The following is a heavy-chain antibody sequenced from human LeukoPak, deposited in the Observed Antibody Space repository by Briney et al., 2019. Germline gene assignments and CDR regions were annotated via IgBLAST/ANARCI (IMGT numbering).Heavy chain of an antibody. D-gene: IGHD3-16*02. Sequence: GGSLRLSCAASGFTFSSYGMHWVRQAPGKGLEWVAVISYDGSNKYYADCVKGRFTISRDNSKNTLYLQMNSLRAEDTAVYYCAKDRNDYVWGSYRLRSFDYWGQGTLVTVSS. CDR1: GFTFSSYG. CDR2: ISYDGSNK. CDR3: AKDRNDYVWGSYRLRSFDY. J-gene: IGHJ4*02. V-gene: IGHV3-30*18.